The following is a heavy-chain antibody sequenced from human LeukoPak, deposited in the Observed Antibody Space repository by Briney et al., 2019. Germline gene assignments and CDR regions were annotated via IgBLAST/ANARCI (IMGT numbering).Heavy chain of an antibody. Sequence: ASVKVSCKASGYTFTGYYIHWVRQAPGQGLEWMGSINPNIGGTSYAQKFQGRVTMARDTSISTAYMELSRLTSDDTAVYYCAREDSTVTTLRSVYWGQGTLVTVSS. CDR2: INPNIGGT. J-gene: IGHJ4*02. CDR1: GYTFTGYY. CDR3: AREDSTVTTLRSVY. V-gene: IGHV1-2*02. D-gene: IGHD4-11*01.